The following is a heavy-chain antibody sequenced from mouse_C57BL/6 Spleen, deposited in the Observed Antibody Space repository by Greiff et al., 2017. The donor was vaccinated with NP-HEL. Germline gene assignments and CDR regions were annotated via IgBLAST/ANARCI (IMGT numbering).Heavy chain of an antibody. V-gene: IGHV5-6*01. J-gene: IGHJ4*01. CDR3: ARDYDVTMDY. CDR2: ISSGGSYT. Sequence: EVKLVESGGDLVKPGGSLKLSCAASGFTFSSYGMSWVRQTPDKRLEWVATISSGGSYTYYPDSVKGRFTISRDNAKNTLYLQMSSLKSEDTAMYYCARDYDVTMDYWGQGTSVTVSS. D-gene: IGHD2-4*01. CDR1: GFTFSSYG.